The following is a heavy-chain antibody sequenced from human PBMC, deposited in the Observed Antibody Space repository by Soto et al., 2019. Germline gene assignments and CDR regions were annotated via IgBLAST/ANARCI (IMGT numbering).Heavy chain of an antibody. CDR3: ARNYLGLGV. J-gene: IGHJ6*04. CDR2: INAGNGNT. D-gene: IGHD7-27*01. Sequence: QVQLVQSGAEVKEPGASVKVSCKASGYTFTTYEIYWVRQAPGQGLEWMGRINAGNGNTKYSQKFQDRLTMTRDTPATTVYMEWSGLTFEDTAVYYCARNYLGLGVSGKGTTVTVSS. CDR1: GYTFTTYE. V-gene: IGHV1-3*01.